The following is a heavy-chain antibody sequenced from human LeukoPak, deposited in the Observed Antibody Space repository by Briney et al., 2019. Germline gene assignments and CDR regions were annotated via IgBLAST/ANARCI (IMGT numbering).Heavy chain of an antibody. Sequence: PSETLSLTCTVSGGSISGYFWNWIRQPPGKGPEWIGYIYSTGTTNYSPSLSSRVTISVDTSKNQLSLNLRFVTATDTAVYHCARHNHPPTGYCSGTSCFMSGSQYFYMDVWGKGTSVTVS. J-gene: IGHJ6*03. CDR3: ARHNHPPTGYCSGTSCFMSGSQYFYMDV. D-gene: IGHD2-2*01. CDR1: GGSISGYF. V-gene: IGHV4-4*09. CDR2: IYSTGTT.